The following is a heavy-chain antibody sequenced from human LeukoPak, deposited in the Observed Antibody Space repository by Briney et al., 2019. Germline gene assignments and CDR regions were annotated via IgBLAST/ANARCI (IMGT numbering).Heavy chain of an antibody. CDR1: GFTFSSYS. CDR2: ISSSSSYI. Sequence: PGGSLRLSCAASGFTFSSYSMNWVRQAPGKGLEWVSSISSSSSYIYYADSMKGRFTISRDNAKKSLYLQMNSLRVEDTAVYCCVRSSRVGQWLVGAFEIWGQGTMVTVSS. J-gene: IGHJ3*02. V-gene: IGHV3-21*01. CDR3: VRSSRVGQWLVGAFEI. D-gene: IGHD6-19*01.